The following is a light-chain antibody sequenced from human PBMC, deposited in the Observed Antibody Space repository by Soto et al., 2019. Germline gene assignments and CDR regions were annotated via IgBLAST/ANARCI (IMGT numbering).Light chain of an antibody. V-gene: IGLV2-14*01. Sequence: QSALTQPASVSGSPGQSITISCTGTSSDVGGYNYLSWYQQHPGRAPKLMIYDVSNRPSGVSNRVSGSKSGNTAALTISGLQAKGEADYYGSSYTSSSTLYVFGTGTKLTVL. CDR2: DVS. J-gene: IGLJ1*01. CDR1: SSDVGGYNY. CDR3: SSYTSSSTLYV.